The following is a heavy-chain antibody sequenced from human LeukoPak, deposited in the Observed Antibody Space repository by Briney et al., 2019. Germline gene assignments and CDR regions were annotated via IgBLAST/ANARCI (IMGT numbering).Heavy chain of an antibody. Sequence: ALVKVSCKASGYTFTNYDINWVRQATGQGLEWMGWMNPNSGYTGYAQKFQGRVTMTSNTSITTAYMELSSLRSDDTAVYYCARVDCSGGSCYDYYYYYGMDVWGQGTTVTVSS. D-gene: IGHD2-15*01. CDR3: ARVDCSGGSCYDYYYYYGMDV. CDR2: MNPNSGYT. J-gene: IGHJ6*02. V-gene: IGHV1-8*01. CDR1: GYTFTNYD.